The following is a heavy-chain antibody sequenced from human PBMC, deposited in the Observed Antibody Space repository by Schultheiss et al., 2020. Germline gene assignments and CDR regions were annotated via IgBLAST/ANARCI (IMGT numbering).Heavy chain of an antibody. CDR1: GFTFSSYA. CDR2: ISYDGSNK. D-gene: IGHD6-13*01. CDR3: AKDMAAAAIYGMDV. V-gene: IGHV3-30*01. Sequence: GGSLRLSCAASGFTFSSYAMHWVRQAPGKGLEWVAVISYDGSNKYYADSVKGRFTISRDNAKNSLYLQMNSLRAEDTALYYCAKDMAAAAIYGMDVWGQGTTVTVSS. J-gene: IGHJ6*02.